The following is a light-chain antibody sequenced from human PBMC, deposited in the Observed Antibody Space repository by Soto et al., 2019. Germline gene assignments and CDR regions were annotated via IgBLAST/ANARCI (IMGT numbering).Light chain of an antibody. CDR2: GAS. J-gene: IGKJ1*01. CDR1: QSVSSN. V-gene: IGKV3-15*01. CDR3: QQYYNWPRT. Sequence: VMTKTPATRSVVPGGRATLSCRASQSVSSNLAGYQHEPGQAHRLLTYGASTMTTGLQPRYSGSWSGTEFTPTISSLQPEDFAVYYCQQYYNWPRTFGQGTNVDIK.